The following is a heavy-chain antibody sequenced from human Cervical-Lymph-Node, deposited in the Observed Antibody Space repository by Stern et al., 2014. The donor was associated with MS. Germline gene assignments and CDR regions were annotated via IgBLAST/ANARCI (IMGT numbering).Heavy chain of an antibody. V-gene: IGHV1-69*01. J-gene: IGHJ4*02. D-gene: IGHD6-13*01. Sequence: QVQLVQSGAEVKKPGSSLKVSCKASGGTFSSDAIGWVRQAPGQGLEWMGGIIPIFETANYAQKFQGRVTITAAQSTKTASLELSSLTSGDTAMYFCASGTRSSWYFDFWGQGTLVTVST. CDR1: GGTFSSDA. CDR3: ASGTRSSWYFDF. CDR2: IIPIFETA.